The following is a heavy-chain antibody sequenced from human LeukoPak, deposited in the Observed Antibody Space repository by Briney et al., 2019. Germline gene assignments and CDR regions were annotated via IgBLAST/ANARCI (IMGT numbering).Heavy chain of an antibody. Sequence: SETLSLTCTVSGGSISSGGYHWSWIRQHPGKGLEWIGYIYYSGSTYYNPSLKSRVTISVDTSKNQFSLKLSSVTAADTAVYYCARGGYLNWFDPWGQGTLVTVSS. D-gene: IGHD6-13*01. V-gene: IGHV4-31*03. CDR3: ARGGYLNWFDP. J-gene: IGHJ5*02. CDR2: IYYSGST. CDR1: GGSISSGGYH.